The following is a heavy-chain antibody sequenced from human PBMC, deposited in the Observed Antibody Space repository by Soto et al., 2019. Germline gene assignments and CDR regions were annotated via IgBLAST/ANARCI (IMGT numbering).Heavy chain of an antibody. CDR2: IGAAGDT. J-gene: IGHJ6*02. V-gene: IGHV3-13*01. D-gene: IGHD2-8*02. Sequence: AWWSLRLSCTASVFTFNNYDMHWFRQATGKGLEWLSGIGAAGDTYYPGAVNGRFTISRDNARNSLYLQMNSLSAADTAVYYCVRGVLGPGDYYYGMDVWGQGTTVTVS. CDR3: VRGVLGPGDYYYGMDV. CDR1: VFTFNNYD.